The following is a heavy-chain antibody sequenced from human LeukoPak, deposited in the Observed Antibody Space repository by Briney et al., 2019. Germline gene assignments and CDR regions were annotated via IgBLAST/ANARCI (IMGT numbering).Heavy chain of an antibody. J-gene: IGHJ5*02. V-gene: IGHV4-30-2*05. CDR3: ARGYDSSGYPFNPWFDP. D-gene: IGHD3-22*01. Sequence: SQTLSLTCAVSGGSISSGGYSWSWIRQPPGKGLEWIGYIYHSGSTYYNPSLKSRVTISVDTSKNQFSLKLSSVTAADTAVYYCARGYDSSGYPFNPWFDPWGQGTLVTVSS. CDR1: GGSISSGGYS. CDR2: IYHSGST.